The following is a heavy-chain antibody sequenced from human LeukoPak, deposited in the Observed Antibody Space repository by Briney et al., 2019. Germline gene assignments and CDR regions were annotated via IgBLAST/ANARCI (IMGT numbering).Heavy chain of an antibody. CDR1: GGSISSGGYY. CDR3: ARSGYCSGGSCYDP. D-gene: IGHD2-15*01. Sequence: PSETLSLTCTVSGGSISSGGYYWSWIRQPPGKGLEWIGYIYYSGSTYYNPSLKSRVTISVDTSKNQFSLKLSSVTAADTAVYYCARSGYCSGGSCYDPWGQGTLVTVSS. V-gene: IGHV4-31*03. J-gene: IGHJ5*02. CDR2: IYYSGST.